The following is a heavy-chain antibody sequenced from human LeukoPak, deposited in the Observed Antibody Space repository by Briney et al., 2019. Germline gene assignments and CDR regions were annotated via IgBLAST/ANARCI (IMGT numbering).Heavy chain of an antibody. J-gene: IGHJ4*02. D-gene: IGHD7-27*01. CDR1: GASISGHY. Sequence: PSETLSLTCRVSGASISGHYWSWIRQPPGKGLEWIGHMYYSGGTTYNPSLKSRVSISLHTSKKHFSLNLSSVTAADTAGYYCAGTGLFFDYWSQGTLVTVSS. V-gene: IGHV4-59*11. CDR2: MYYSGGT. CDR3: AGTGLFFDY.